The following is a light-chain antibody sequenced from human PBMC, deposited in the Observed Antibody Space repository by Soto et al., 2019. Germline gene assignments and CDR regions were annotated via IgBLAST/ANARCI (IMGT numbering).Light chain of an antibody. Sequence: DIQMTQSPSSLSASVGDRVTITCRASQGIRNYLAWFQQIPGKAPKSLIYAAYTLQSGVPSRFSGSGSGTDFTLTISSLEPEDFAVYYCQQRSNWLTFGGGTKVDIK. J-gene: IGKJ4*01. CDR2: AAY. CDR3: QQRSNWLT. V-gene: IGKV1-16*01. CDR1: QGIRNY.